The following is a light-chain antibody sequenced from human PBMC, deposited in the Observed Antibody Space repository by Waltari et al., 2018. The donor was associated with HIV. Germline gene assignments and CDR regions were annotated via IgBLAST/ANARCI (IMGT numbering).Light chain of an antibody. V-gene: IGKV4-1*01. CDR1: KSLLYKSDNKNY. CDR3: QQSYKSPWT. Sequence: EIVMTQSPDSLLVSLGERATIDCWSSKSLLYKSDNKNYLSWFQQKPGQPPKLLIYWASTRGSGVPARFSASGSGTNFTLTISSLQAEDVATYYCQQSYKSPWTFGQGTKVEV. CDR2: WAS. J-gene: IGKJ1*01.